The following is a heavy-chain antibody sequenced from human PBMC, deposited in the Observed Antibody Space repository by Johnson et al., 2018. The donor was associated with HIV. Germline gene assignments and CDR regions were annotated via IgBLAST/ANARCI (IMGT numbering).Heavy chain of an antibody. Sequence: VQLVESGGGLVQPGGSLRLSCAASGFTFSSYDMHWVRQATGKGLEWVSAIGTAGDTYYPGSVKGRFTISRENAKNSLYLQMNSLRAEDTAVYYCASDGGYCSSTSCFRHWASAFDIWGQGTMVTVSS. CDR1: GFTFSSYD. V-gene: IGHV3-13*01. CDR3: ASDGGYCSSTSCFRHWASAFDI. D-gene: IGHD2-2*01. CDR2: IGTAGDT. J-gene: IGHJ3*02.